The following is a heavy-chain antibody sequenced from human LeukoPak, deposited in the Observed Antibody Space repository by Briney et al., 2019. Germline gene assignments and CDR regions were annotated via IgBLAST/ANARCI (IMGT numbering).Heavy chain of an antibody. D-gene: IGHD6-19*01. Sequence: SETLSLTCAVYGGSFSGYYWSWIRQPPGKGLEWIGEINHSGSTNYNPSLKSRVTISVDTSKNQFSLKLSSVTAADTAVYYCARDRQYSSGWYGSGWFDPWGQGTLVTVSS. J-gene: IGHJ5*02. CDR2: INHSGST. CDR3: ARDRQYSSGWYGSGWFDP. CDR1: GGSFSGYY. V-gene: IGHV4-34*01.